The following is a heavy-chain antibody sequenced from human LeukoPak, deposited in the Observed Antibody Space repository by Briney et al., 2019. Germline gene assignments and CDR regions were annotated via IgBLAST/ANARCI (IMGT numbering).Heavy chain of an antibody. CDR1: GFTFSSYA. Sequence: GGSLRLSCAATGFTFSSYAMSWVRHAPGKGLVWVSRINSDGSSTSYADSVMGRFTISRDNAKNTLYLQMNSLRAEDTAVYYCARSAGTTFDYWGQGTLVTVSS. V-gene: IGHV3-74*01. CDR2: INSDGSST. J-gene: IGHJ4*02. D-gene: IGHD1-7*01. CDR3: ARSAGTTFDY.